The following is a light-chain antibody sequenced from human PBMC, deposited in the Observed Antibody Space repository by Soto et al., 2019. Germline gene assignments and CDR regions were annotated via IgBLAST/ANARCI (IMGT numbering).Light chain of an antibody. CDR2: LNSDGTH. CDR1: SGYSSYA. CDR3: QTWGSGIVV. J-gene: IGLJ3*02. Sequence: QLVLTQSPSASASLGASVKLTCTLSSGYSSYAIAWHQQQPEKGPRYLMNLNSDGTHSKGDGLPDRFSGSSSGAERYLTISSLHSDDEADYYCQTWGSGIVVFGGGTKLTVL. V-gene: IGLV4-69*01.